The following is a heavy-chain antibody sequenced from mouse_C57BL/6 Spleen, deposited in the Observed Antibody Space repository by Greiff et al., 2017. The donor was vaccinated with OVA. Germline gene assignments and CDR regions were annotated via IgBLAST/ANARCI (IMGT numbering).Heavy chain of an antibody. CDR2: IDPSDSET. CDR3: ARRGYLYYAMDY. Sequence: QVHVKQPGAELVRPGSSVKLSCKASGYTFTSYWMHWVKQRPIQGLEWIGNIDPSDSETHYNQKFKDKATLTVDKSSSTAYMQLSSLTSEDCAVYYCARRGYLYYAMDYWGQGTSVTVSS. CDR1: GYTFTSYW. V-gene: IGHV1-52*01. D-gene: IGHD3-1*01. J-gene: IGHJ4*01.